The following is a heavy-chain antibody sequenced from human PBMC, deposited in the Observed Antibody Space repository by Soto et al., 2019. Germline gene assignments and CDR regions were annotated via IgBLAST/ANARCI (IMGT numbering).Heavy chain of an antibody. CDR2: MYYGVNT. CDR1: CCSIRSSSYS. V-gene: IGHV4-39*01. CDR3: ARHPGYCSGSSCYGYYTMDV. Sequence: SETLSLTCLFSCCSIRSSSYSWAWIRQPPGTGLEWIGTMYYGVNTYYNPSLESRVTISVDTTKNQFSLELSSVTAADTALYSCARHPGYCSGSSCYGYYTMDVGGQGTTVT. D-gene: IGHD2-2*01. J-gene: IGHJ6*02.